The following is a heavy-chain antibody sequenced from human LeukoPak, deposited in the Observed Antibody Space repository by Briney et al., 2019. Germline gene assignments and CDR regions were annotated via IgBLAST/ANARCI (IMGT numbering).Heavy chain of an antibody. CDR1: GFTFSSYS. D-gene: IGHD3-3*01. Sequence: GGSLRLSCAASGFTFSSYSMNWVRQAPGKGLEWVSSINYNGANTAYVDSVKGRFTISRDNAKNSLYLQMNSLRAEDTALYYCVRYDFWSGAKGGDYWGQGTLVTVSS. CDR3: VRYDFWSGAKGGDY. CDR2: INYNGANT. J-gene: IGHJ4*02. V-gene: IGHV3-20*04.